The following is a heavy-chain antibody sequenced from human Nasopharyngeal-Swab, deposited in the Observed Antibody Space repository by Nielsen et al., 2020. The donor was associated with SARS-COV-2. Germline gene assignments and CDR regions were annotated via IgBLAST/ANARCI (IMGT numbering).Heavy chain of an antibody. CDR3: ARGANWFDP. D-gene: IGHD1-26*01. CDR2: IWYDGSNK. Sequence: GGSLRLSWAASGFTFSSYGMHWVRQAPGKGLEWVAVIWYDGSNKYYADSVKGRLTISRDNSKNTLYLQMNSLRAEDTAVYYCARGANWFDPWGQGTLVTVSS. J-gene: IGHJ5*02. CDR1: GFTFSSYG. V-gene: IGHV3-33*01.